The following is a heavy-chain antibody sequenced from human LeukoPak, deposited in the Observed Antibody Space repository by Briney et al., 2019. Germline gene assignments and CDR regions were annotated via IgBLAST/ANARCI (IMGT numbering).Heavy chain of an antibody. J-gene: IGHJ4*02. D-gene: IGHD3-16*01. V-gene: IGHV3-23*01. CDR2: ISGSGSST. CDR3: ARAFIGAHVGGY. CDR1: GFSFSSYV. Sequence: GGSLRLSCVGSGFSFSSYVMSWVRQAPGKGLEWVSEISGSGSSTNYAESVKGRFTISRDNSKNTLYLQMNSLRADDTAVYYCARAFIGAHVGGYWGQGTLVTVSS.